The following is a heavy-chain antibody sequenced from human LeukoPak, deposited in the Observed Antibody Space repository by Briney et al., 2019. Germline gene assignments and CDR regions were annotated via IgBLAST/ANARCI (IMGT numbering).Heavy chain of an antibody. D-gene: IGHD3-10*01. CDR1: GGSISSGGYY. CDR3: ARVRTVRGVHP. Sequence: PSETLSLTCTVSGGSISSGGYYWSWIRQHPGKGLEWIGYIYYSGSTYYNPSLKSRVTISVDTSKNQFPLKLSPVTAADTAVYYCARVRTVRGVHPWGQGTLVTVSS. J-gene: IGHJ5*02. V-gene: IGHV4-31*03. CDR2: IYYSGST.